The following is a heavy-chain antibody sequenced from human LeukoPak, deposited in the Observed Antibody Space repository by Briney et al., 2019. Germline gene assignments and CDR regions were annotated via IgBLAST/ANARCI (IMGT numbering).Heavy chain of an antibody. J-gene: IGHJ6*02. V-gene: IGHV3-30*03. Sequence: GGSLRLSCAASGFTFSNYGMHWVRQPPGKGLEWVAVVSLDGVIKYYTDSVKGRFTISRDNSKNTLYLQMNSLRAEDTAVYYCARDSSGWYYYYYGMDVWGQGTTVTVSS. CDR3: ARDSSGWYYYYYGMDV. CDR2: VSLDGVIK. CDR1: GFTFSNYG. D-gene: IGHD6-19*01.